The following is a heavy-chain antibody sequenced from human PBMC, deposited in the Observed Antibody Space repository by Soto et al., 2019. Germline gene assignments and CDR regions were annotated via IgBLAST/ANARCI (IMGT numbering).Heavy chain of an antibody. Sequence: EVQLVESGGGLVQPGGSLKLSCAASGFTFSGSAMHWVRQASGKGLEWVGRIRSKANSYATAYAASVKGRFTISRDDSKNTAYLQMNSLKTEETAVYYCISPGDCTNGVCYTGSGENGMDVWGQGTTVTVSS. J-gene: IGHJ6*02. V-gene: IGHV3-73*02. CDR2: IRSKANSYAT. CDR3: ISPGDCTNGVCYTGSGENGMDV. CDR1: GFTFSGSA. D-gene: IGHD2-8*01.